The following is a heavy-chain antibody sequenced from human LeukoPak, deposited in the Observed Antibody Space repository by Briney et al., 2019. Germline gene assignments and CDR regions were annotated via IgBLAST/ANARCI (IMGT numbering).Heavy chain of an antibody. CDR2: IYYSGST. CDR3: ARERSTYAGAPENWFDP. CDR1: GGSISSDGYS. V-gene: IGHV4-30-2*01. Sequence: SQTLSLTCAVSGGSISSDGYSWSWIRQPPGKGLEWIGYIYYSGSTYYNPSLKSRVTISVDRSKTQFSLKLSSVTAADTAVCYCARERSTYAGAPENWFDPWGQGILVTVSS. J-gene: IGHJ5*02. D-gene: IGHD2-2*01.